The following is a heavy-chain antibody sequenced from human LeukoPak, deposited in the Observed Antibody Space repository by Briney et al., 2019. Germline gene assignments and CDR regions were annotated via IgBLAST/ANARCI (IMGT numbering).Heavy chain of an antibody. CDR2: INHSGST. CDR3: ARGRRATIFGVVTNWFDP. J-gene: IGHJ5*02. V-gene: IGHV4-34*01. D-gene: IGHD3-3*01. CDR1: GGSFSGYY. Sequence: SETLSLTCAVYGGSFSGYYWSWIRQPPGKGLEWIGEINHSGSTNYNPSLKSRVTISVDTSKNQFSLKLSSVTAADTAVYYCARGRRATIFGVVTNWFDPWGQGTLVTVSS.